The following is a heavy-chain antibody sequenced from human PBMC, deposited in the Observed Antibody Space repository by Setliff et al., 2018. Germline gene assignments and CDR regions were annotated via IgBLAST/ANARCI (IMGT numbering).Heavy chain of an antibody. J-gene: IGHJ3*01. D-gene: IGHD3-16*02. Sequence: ASVKVSCKTSGYTFNTFGISWVRRAPGQGLDWMGWISPYNGDTKSAQKFQGRVTMTIDTSTSTAYVEVRSLTSDDTAVYYCAKQGYSDSLYAFDVWGQGTVVTVSS. CDR2: ISPYNGDT. CDR1: GYTFNTFG. CDR3: AKQGYSDSLYAFDV. V-gene: IGHV1-18*01.